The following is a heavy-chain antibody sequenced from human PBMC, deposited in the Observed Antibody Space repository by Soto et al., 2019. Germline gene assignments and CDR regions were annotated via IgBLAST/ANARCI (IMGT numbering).Heavy chain of an antibody. CDR3: ARGCGAHSCPYFFDN. V-gene: IGHV3-7*04. Sequence: EVQLVESGGGLVQPGGSLSLSCAASGFSFSTYWMSWIRQAPGKGLEWVATIRQDGNEIHYVESVKGRFTISRDNAKNSLYLQMSSLRGDDTAAFYCARGCGAHSCPYFFDNWGQGTLVTVSS. D-gene: IGHD1-26*01. J-gene: IGHJ4*02. CDR2: IRQDGNEI. CDR1: GFSFSTYW.